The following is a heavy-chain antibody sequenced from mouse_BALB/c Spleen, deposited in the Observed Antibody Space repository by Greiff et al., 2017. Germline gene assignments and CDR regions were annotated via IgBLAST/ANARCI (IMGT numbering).Heavy chain of an antibody. J-gene: IGHJ1*01. CDR2: IRSKSNNYAT. CDR3: VRDGGGYFDV. Sequence: EVQGVESGGGLVQPKGSLKLSCAASGFTFNTYAMHWVCQAPGKGLEWVARIRSKSNNYATYYADSVKDRFTISRDDSQSMLYLQMNNLKTEDTAMYYCVRDGGGYFDVWGAGTTVTVSS. CDR1: GFTFNTYA. D-gene: IGHD1-1*02. V-gene: IGHV10-3*03.